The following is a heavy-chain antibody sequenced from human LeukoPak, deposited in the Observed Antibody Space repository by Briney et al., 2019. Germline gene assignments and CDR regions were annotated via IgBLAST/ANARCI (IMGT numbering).Heavy chain of an antibody. V-gene: IGHV4-61*02. Sequence: SETLSLTCTVSGGSISSSSYYWSWIRQPAGKGLEWIGRIYTSGSTNYNPSLKSRVTISVHTSKNQFSLKLSSVTAADTAVYYCARDQSHSSSYYFDYWGQGTLVTVSS. D-gene: IGHD6-6*01. CDR2: IYTSGST. CDR3: ARDQSHSSSYYFDY. J-gene: IGHJ4*02. CDR1: GGSISSSSYY.